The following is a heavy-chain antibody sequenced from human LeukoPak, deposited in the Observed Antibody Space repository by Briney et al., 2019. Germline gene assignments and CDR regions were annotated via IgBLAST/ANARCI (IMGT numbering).Heavy chain of an antibody. Sequence: PGGSLRLSCAASGFTFSSYSMNWVRQAPGKGLEWVSSISSSSSYIYYADSAKGRFTISRDNAKNSLYLQMNSLRAEDTAVYYCAREGIAARPGVDYYGMDVWGQGTTVTVSS. J-gene: IGHJ6*02. CDR3: AREGIAARPGVDYYGMDV. V-gene: IGHV3-21*01. CDR2: ISSSSSYI. D-gene: IGHD6-6*01. CDR1: GFTFSSYS.